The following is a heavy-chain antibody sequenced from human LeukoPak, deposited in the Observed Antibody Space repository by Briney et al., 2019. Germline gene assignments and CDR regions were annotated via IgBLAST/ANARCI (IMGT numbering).Heavy chain of an antibody. CDR1: GYSFTSYW. V-gene: IGHV5-51*01. D-gene: IGHD5-18*01. CDR2: IYPGDSDT. CDR3: ATARIQLWSLAPSAFDY. J-gene: IGHJ4*02. Sequence: GESLQISCNGSGYSFTSYWIGWVRQMPGKGLEWMGIIYPGDSDTRYSPSFQGQVTISADKSISTAYLQRSSLKAADTAMYYCATARIQLWSLAPSAFDYWGQGTLVTVSS.